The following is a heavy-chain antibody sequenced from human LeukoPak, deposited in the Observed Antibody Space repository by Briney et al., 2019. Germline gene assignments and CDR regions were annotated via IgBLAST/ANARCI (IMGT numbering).Heavy chain of an antibody. J-gene: IGHJ4*02. V-gene: IGHV3-30*02. CDR3: AKGLWDYYDSSGYYYYFDY. Sequence: PGGSLRLSCAASGFTFSSYGMHWVRQAPGKGLEWVAFIRYDGSNKYYADSVKGRFIISRDNSKNTLYLQMNSLRAEDTAVYYCAKGLWDYYDSSGYYYYFDYWGQGTLVTVSS. D-gene: IGHD3-22*01. CDR1: GFTFSSYG. CDR2: IRYDGSNK.